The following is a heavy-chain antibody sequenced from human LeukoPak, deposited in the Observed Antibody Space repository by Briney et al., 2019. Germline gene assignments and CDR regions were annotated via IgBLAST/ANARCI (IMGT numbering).Heavy chain of an antibody. J-gene: IGHJ4*02. D-gene: IGHD6-13*01. CDR3: ARAPAGTLDF. CDR1: GYTFTGYH. V-gene: IGHV1-46*01. Sequence: GASVKVSCKASGYTFTGYHMHWVRQAPGQGLEWVALIRGTGDSPDYAQKFQGRVTVTCDTSTSIAYLELRSLKLEDTAVYYCARAPAGTLDFWGQGTLVTVSS. CDR2: IRGTGDSP.